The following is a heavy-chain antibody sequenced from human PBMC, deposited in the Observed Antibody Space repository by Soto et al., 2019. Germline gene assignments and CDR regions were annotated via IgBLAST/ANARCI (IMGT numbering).Heavy chain of an antibody. CDR3: ARVQLLPNPAFDF. D-gene: IGHD5-18*01. CDR1: GYAFTTYG. J-gene: IGHJ4*02. CDR2: ISPRNGNT. V-gene: IGHV1-18*04. Sequence: ASVKVSCKASGYAFTTYGINWVRQAPGQRLEWLGWISPRNGNTNYAQNVQGRVTLTTDASTDTAYLELKNLRSGDTAVYYCARVQLLPNPAFDFWGQGTLVTVSS.